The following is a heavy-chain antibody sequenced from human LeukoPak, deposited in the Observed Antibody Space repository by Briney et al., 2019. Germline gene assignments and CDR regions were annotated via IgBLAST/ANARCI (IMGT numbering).Heavy chain of an antibody. CDR3: AKALIEYSSSSADY. J-gene: IGHJ4*02. V-gene: IGHV3-23*01. CDR1: GFTFSSYA. Sequence: PGGSLRLSCAASGFTFSSYAMSWVRQAPGKGLEWVSAISGSGGSTYYADSVKGRLTISRDNSKNTLYLQMNSLRAEDTAVYYCAKALIEYSSSSADYWGQGTLVTVSS. D-gene: IGHD6-6*01. CDR2: ISGSGGST.